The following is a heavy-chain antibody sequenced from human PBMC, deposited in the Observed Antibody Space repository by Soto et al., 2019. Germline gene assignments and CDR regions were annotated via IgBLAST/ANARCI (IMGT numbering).Heavy chain of an antibody. CDR3: TSQAPVVPAAPCSGRKDY. CDR2: IRSKANSYAT. D-gene: IGHD2-2*01. CDR1: GFTVSGSA. J-gene: IGHJ4*02. V-gene: IGHV3-73*01. Sequence: GGALRLSCAASGFTVSGSAMHWVRQASGKGLEWVGRIRSKANSYATAYAASVKGRFTISRDDSKNTAYLQMNSLKTEDTAVYYCTSQAPVVPAAPCSGRKDYWGQGPLVTAS.